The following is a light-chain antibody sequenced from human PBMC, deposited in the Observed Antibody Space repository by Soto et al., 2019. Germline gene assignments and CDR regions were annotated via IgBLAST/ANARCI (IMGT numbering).Light chain of an antibody. J-gene: IGKJ1*01. CDR3: QKSFSTPRT. CDR1: QAIRNC. Sequence: DIQMTQSPSSLPASLPARLPITCRASQAIRNCLAWYQQKPGEVPKVLMYAASTLQCGVPSRFSGSGSGTDFTLTISSLQPEDVATYYCQKSFSTPRTFGQGTKVDIK. V-gene: IGKV1-27*01. CDR2: AAS.